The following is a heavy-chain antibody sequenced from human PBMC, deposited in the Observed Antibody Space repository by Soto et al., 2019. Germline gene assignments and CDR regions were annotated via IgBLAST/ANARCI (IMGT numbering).Heavy chain of an antibody. CDR3: RVAACGGPNYYYDGMDV. Sequence: VQLVQSGAEVKKPGASVKVSCKASGYRFTSYGIIWVRQAPGQGLEWMGWISAYNNDTNLSHNFHGRVTMTTDPSTNTVYMEVRRLTVDDTAVYFCRVAACGGPNYYYDGMDVWGQGTMVTVSS. V-gene: IGHV1-18*04. CDR2: ISAYNNDT. CDR1: GYRFTSYG. J-gene: IGHJ6*02. D-gene: IGHD2-21*01.